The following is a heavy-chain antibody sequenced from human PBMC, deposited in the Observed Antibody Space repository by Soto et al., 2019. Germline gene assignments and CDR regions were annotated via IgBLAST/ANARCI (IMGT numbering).Heavy chain of an antibody. J-gene: IGHJ2*01. Sequence: PGGSLRLSCAASGFSFSDHYMDWVRQAPGKGLEWVGLIRNRPNSYTTEYAASVKGRFTISRDDSKNSLYLQMNSLKTEDTAVYYCTRNKPSSWYFDLWGRGTLVTVSS. CDR1: GFSFSDHY. CDR3: TRNKPSSWYFDL. V-gene: IGHV3-72*01. CDR2: IRNRPNSYTT. D-gene: IGHD2-2*01.